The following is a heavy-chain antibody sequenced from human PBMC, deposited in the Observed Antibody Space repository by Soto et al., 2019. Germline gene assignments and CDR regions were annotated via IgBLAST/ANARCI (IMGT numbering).Heavy chain of an antibody. V-gene: IGHV4-31*03. CDR1: GAALNSGNYY. Sequence: KTSETLSLTCSVSGAALNSGNYYWSWIRQVPGKGLEWIGHIYVTGAGDYNPSLRDRITISQDTSERQFSLNLRLVTAADTAVYYCARLRIATNNYKWFDPWGQGTLVTVSS. CDR2: IYVTGAG. J-gene: IGHJ5*02. CDR3: ARLRIATNNYKWFDP. D-gene: IGHD2-21*01.